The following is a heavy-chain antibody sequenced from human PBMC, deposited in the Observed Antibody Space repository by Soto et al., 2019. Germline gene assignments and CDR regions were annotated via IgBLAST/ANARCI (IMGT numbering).Heavy chain of an antibody. CDR3: AKGIVVVPAADYYYYGMDV. CDR2: IIPICGTA. J-gene: IGHJ6*02. Sequence: GASVKVSCKASGGTFSSYAISWVRQAPGQGLEWMGGIIPICGTANYAQKLQGRGTITADESTSTAYMELSSLRSEDAAVYYCAKGIVVVPAADYYYYGMDVWGQGTTVTVSS. D-gene: IGHD2-2*01. V-gene: IGHV1-69*13. CDR1: GGTFSSYA.